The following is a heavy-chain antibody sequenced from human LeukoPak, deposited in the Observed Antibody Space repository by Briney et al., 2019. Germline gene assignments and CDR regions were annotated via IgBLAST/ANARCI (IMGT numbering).Heavy chain of an antibody. D-gene: IGHD1-26*01. CDR2: MNPNSGNT. CDR3: ARAVIVGTIQFDY. CDR1: GYTFTTYD. V-gene: IGHV1-8*01. Sequence: GASVKVSCKASGYTFTTYDINWVRQAAGQRLEWMGWMNPNSGNTGYAQKLQGRVTVTRDTSISTAYMELSSLRSEDTAVYYCARAVIVGTIQFDYWGQGTLVTVSS. J-gene: IGHJ4*02.